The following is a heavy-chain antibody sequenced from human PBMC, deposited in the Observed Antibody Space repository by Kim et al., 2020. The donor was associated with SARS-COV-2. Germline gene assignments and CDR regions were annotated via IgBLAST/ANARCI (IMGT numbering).Heavy chain of an antibody. CDR3: ANSLSGYCSGGSCYETTVTPG. J-gene: IGHJ4*02. CDR1: GFTFSSYA. D-gene: IGHD2-15*01. V-gene: IGHV3-23*01. CDR2: ISGSGGST. Sequence: GGSLRLSCAASGFTFSSYAMSWVRQAPGKGLEWVSAISGSGGSTYYADSVKGRFTISRDNSKNTLYLQMNSLRAEDTAVYYCANSLSGYCSGGSCYETTVTPGWGQGALVTVSS.